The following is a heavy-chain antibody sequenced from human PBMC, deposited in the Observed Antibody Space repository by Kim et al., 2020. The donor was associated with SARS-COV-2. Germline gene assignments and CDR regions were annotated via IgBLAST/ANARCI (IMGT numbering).Heavy chain of an antibody. Sequence: SETLSLTCTVSGGSISSSSYYWGWIRQPPGKGLEWIGSIYYSGSTYYNPSLKSRVTISVDTSKNQFSLKLSSVTAADTAVYYCARRDGRWGDWGQGTLVTVSS. CDR3: ARRDGRWGD. CDR1: GGSISSSSYY. J-gene: IGHJ4*02. D-gene: IGHD3-16*01. V-gene: IGHV4-39*01. CDR2: IYYSGST.